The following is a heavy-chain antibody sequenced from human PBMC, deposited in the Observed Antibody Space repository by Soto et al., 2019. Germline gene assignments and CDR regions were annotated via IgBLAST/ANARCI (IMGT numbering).Heavy chain of an antibody. Sequence: ASVKVSCKASGYTFTSYDINWARQATGQGLEWVGWMSANSGNTDYAQKIQGRVTMTTDTSTSTAYMELRSLRSDDTAVYYCASISNDYYYYMDVWGKGTTVTVSS. CDR3: ASISNDYYYYMDV. V-gene: IGHV1-18*01. CDR2: MSANSGNT. J-gene: IGHJ6*03. CDR1: GYTFTSYD.